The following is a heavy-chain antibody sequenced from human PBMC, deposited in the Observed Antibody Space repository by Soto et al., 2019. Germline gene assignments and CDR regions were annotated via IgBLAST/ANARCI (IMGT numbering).Heavy chain of an antibody. J-gene: IGHJ6*02. D-gene: IGHD3-9*01. CDR3: SSLDILTGYYPSYYYGMDV. V-gene: IGHV3-30-3*01. CDR1: GFTFSSYA. Sequence: HPVGSLRLSCAASGFTFSSYAMHWVRQAPGKGLEWVAVISYDGSNKYYADSVKGRFTISRDNSKNTLYLQMNSLRAEDTAVYYCSSLDILTGYYPSYYYGMDVWGQGTTVTVSS. CDR2: ISYDGSNK.